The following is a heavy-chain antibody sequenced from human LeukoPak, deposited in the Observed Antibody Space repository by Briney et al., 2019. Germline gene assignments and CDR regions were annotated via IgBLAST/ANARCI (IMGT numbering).Heavy chain of an antibody. CDR2: SYPDDSDT. D-gene: IGHD3-22*01. Sequence: GESLKISCKRSGHRFNAYWIAWVRQMPGKGLEWMGISYPDDSDTRYSPSFQGQVTISADKSVRTAYLQWSSLKASDTAMYYCARPNITSYLDSRGYEAFDVWGQGTMVTVSS. V-gene: IGHV5-51*01. J-gene: IGHJ3*01. CDR3: ARPNITSYLDSRGYEAFDV. CDR1: GHRFNAYW.